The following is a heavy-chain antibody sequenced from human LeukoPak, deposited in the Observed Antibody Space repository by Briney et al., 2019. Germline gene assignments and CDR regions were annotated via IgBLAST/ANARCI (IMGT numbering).Heavy chain of an antibody. V-gene: IGHV4-59*01. CDR1: GGSISSYY. J-gene: IGHJ4*02. CDR3: ARDGAGHFDY. Sequence: SETLSPTCTVSGGSISSYYWSWIRQPPGKGLEWIGYIYYSGSTNYNPSLKSRVTISVDTSKNQFSLKLSSVTAADTAVYYCARDGAGHFDYWGQGTLVTVSS. CDR2: IYYSGST. D-gene: IGHD3-10*01.